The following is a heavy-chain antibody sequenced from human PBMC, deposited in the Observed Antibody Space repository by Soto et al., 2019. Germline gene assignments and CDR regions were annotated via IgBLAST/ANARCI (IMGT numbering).Heavy chain of an antibody. CDR3: ARHRHPRGTVGATSPLDP. D-gene: IGHD1-26*01. CDR1: GFSVSSNY. V-gene: IGHV3-53*01. Sequence: PGGSLRLSCAISGFSVSSNYLSWVRRAPGEGLEWVSVHYSGGSTYYADSVQGRFTISRDKSNNTLYLQMRRVRAEDTAVYFCARHRHPRGTVGATSPLDPWGQGAQVTVSS. J-gene: IGHJ5*02. CDR2: HYSGGST.